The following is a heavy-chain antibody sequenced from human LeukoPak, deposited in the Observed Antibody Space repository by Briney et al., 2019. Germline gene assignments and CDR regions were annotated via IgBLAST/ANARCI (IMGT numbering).Heavy chain of an antibody. D-gene: IGHD3-22*01. CDR3: ARRSYYDSSGYYEY. CDR2: ISSSSSYI. CDR1: GFTFSSYS. V-gene: IGHV3-21*01. J-gene: IGHJ4*02. Sequence: GGSLRLSCAASGFTFSSYSMNWVRQAPGKGPEWVSSISSSSSYISYADSVKGRFTISRDNAKNSLYLQMNSLRAEDTAVYYCARRSYYDSSGYYEYWGQGTLVTVSS.